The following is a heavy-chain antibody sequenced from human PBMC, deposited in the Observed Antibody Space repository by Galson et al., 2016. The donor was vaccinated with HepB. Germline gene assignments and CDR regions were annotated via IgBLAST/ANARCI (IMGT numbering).Heavy chain of an antibody. J-gene: IGHJ6*02. D-gene: IGHD4-17*01. Sequence: SLRLSCAASGFTFNDYAMHWVRQVPGKGLEWVAGISWTSVRIGYADSVKGRFTMSRDNAKNSLYLQMNSLRAEDTALYYCAKDGSYGDYGRGSRGMDVWGQGTTVTVSS. CDR1: GFTFNDYA. V-gene: IGHV3-9*01. CDR2: ISWTSVRI. CDR3: AKDGSYGDYGRGSRGMDV.